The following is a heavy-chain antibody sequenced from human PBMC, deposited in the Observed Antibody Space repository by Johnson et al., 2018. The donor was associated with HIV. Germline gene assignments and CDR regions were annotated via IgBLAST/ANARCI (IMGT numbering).Heavy chain of an antibody. Sequence: VQLVESGGGLVQPGGSLRLSCAASGFSFSSYWMTWVRQAPGKGLEWVASIKQDGSERYYVDSVKGRFTISRDNAKNSLSLQMDSLRAEDTAVYYCARDPELDYFDNRAFDIWGQGTMVTVSS. CDR2: IKQDGSER. V-gene: IGHV3-7*01. D-gene: IGHD3-22*01. CDR1: GFSFSSYW. J-gene: IGHJ3*02. CDR3: ARDPELDYFDNRAFDI.